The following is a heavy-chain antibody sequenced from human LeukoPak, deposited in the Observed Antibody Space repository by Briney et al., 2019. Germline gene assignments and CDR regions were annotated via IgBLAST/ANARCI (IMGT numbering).Heavy chain of an antibody. CDR3: ASSGRGYSGYDSGFDY. D-gene: IGHD5-12*01. CDR2: IIPLFGTE. J-gene: IGHJ4*02. V-gene: IGHV1-69*05. CDR1: GGTFSSYA. Sequence: SVKVSCKACGGTFSSYAISWVRQAPGQGLEWMGGIIPLFGTENYAQKSQGRVTITTDDSTSTAYMELSSLRSGDTAVYYCASSGRGYSGYDSGFDYWGQGTLVTVSS.